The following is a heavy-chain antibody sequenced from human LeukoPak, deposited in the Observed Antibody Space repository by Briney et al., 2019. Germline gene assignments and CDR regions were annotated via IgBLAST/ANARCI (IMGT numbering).Heavy chain of an antibody. D-gene: IGHD4-17*01. CDR2: IYPGDSDT. CDR3: ARRDYVPIFDY. V-gene: IGHV5-51*01. Sequence: GESLKISCKGSGYSFTSYWISWVRQMPGKGLEWMGIIYPGDSDTRYSPSFQGQVTISADKTISTAYLQWSSLKASDTAIYYCARRDYVPIFDYWGQGTLVTVSS. CDR1: GYSFTSYW. J-gene: IGHJ4*02.